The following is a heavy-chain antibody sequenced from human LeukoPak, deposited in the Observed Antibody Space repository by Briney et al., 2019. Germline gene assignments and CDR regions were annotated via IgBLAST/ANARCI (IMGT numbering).Heavy chain of an antibody. CDR1: GFIFSSYA. CDR2: ISGSGGST. D-gene: IGHD3-3*01. Sequence: GGSLRLSCAASGFIFSSYAMSWVRQAPGKGLEWVSAISGSGGSTYYADSVKGRFTISRDNSKNTLYLQMNSLRAEDTAVYYCAKDLTIFGPKPVFDYWGQGTLVTVSS. CDR3: AKDLTIFGPKPVFDY. V-gene: IGHV3-23*01. J-gene: IGHJ4*02.